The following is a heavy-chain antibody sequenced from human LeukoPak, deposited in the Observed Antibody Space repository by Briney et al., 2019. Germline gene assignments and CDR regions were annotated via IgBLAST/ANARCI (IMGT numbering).Heavy chain of an antibody. CDR2: INHSGST. CDR1: GVSFSGYY. J-gene: IGHJ4*02. D-gene: IGHD3-9*01. V-gene: IGHV4-34*01. CDR3: ASAVYYDILTGYGYLDY. Sequence: SETLSLTCAVSGVSFSGYYWSWIRQPPGKGLEWIGEINHSGSTNYNPSLKSRVAISVDTSKNQFSLKMSSVNAADTAVYYCASAVYYDILTGYGYLDYWGQGTLVTVS.